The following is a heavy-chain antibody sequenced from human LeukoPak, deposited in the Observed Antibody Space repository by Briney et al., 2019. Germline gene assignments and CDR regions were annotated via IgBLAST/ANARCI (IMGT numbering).Heavy chain of an antibody. D-gene: IGHD2-2*01. Sequence: SQTLSLTCAISGDSVSSNSVTWNWIRQSPSRGLEWLGRTYYRSTWYNDYAVSVRGRITVNPDTSKNQFSLHPNSVTPEDTAVYYCARRLTQYDCFDPRGQGILVTVSS. V-gene: IGHV6-1*01. CDR3: ARRLTQYDCFDP. J-gene: IGHJ5*02. CDR1: GDSVSSNSVT. CDR2: TYYRSTWYN.